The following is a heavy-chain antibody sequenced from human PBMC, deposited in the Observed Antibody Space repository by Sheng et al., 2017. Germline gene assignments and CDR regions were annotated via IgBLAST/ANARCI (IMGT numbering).Heavy chain of an antibody. CDR1: GFTFSSYG. J-gene: IGHJ4*02. Sequence: ESGGGVVQPGRSLRLSCAASGFTFSSYGMHWVRQAPGKGLEWVAVIWYDGSNKYYADSVKGRFTISRDNSKNTLYLQMNSLRAEDTAVYYCARDGYCSGGSCYGGFDYWGQGTLVTVSS. CDR3: ARDGYCSGGSCYGGFDY. V-gene: IGHV3-33*01. CDR2: IWYDGSNK. D-gene: IGHD2-15*01.